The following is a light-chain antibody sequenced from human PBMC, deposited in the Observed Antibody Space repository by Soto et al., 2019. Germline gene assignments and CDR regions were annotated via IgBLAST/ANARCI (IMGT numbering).Light chain of an antibody. CDR2: EGS. CDR3: FSYTSSGTYV. Sequence: QSALTQPASVSGSPGQSITISCTGTSSDVGSYNLVSWYQQHPGKAPKLMIYEGSKRPSGVSNRFSGSKSGNTASLTISGVQAEDETDYYCFSYTSSGTYVFGTGTKVTVL. CDR1: SSDVGSYNL. J-gene: IGLJ1*01. V-gene: IGLV2-14*02.